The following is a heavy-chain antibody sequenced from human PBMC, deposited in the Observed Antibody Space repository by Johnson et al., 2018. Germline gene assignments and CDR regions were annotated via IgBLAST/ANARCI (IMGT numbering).Heavy chain of an antibody. D-gene: IGHD2-21*01. J-gene: IGHJ3*02. CDR1: GFTFDDYA. Sequence: VQLVESGGGLVQPGRSLRLSCAASGFTFDDYAMHWVRQAPGKGLEWVSGISWNSGSIGYADSVKGRFTISRDTAKNSLYLQMNSLRAEDTALYYCAKDRLRGLPSPHNAFDILGQGTMVTVSS. CDR2: ISWNSGSI. V-gene: IGHV3-9*01. CDR3: AKDRLRGLPSPHNAFDI.